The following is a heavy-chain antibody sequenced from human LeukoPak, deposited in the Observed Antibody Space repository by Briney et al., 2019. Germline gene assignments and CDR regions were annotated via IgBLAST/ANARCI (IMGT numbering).Heavy chain of an antibody. CDR3: ATGSRLRFLEWLPNPFDY. Sequence: ASVKVSCKVSGYTLTELSMHWVRQAPGKGLEWMGGFDPEDGETIYAQKFQGRVTMTEDTSTDTAYMELSSLRSEDTAVYYCATGSRLRFLEWLPNPFDYWGQGTLVTVSS. J-gene: IGHJ4*02. D-gene: IGHD3-3*01. CDR2: FDPEDGET. V-gene: IGHV1-24*01. CDR1: GYTLTELS.